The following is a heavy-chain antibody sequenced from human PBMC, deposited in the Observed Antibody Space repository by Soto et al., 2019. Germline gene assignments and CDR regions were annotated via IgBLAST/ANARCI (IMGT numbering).Heavy chain of an antibody. J-gene: IGHJ4*02. V-gene: IGHV2-5*01. Sequence: QITLKEYGPPLVKPTQTLTLTCTFSGFSLSTSGVSGGWIRQPPGKALALLALIYWSDDKRLSPSQKSRLTISKASSKHQVVLAMSDMDPVDTATYYCAHRYCSGGRCLTFGHWGQGTLVTVSS. CDR1: GFSLSTSGVS. D-gene: IGHD2-15*01. CDR3: AHRYCSGGRCLTFGH. CDR2: IYWSDDK.